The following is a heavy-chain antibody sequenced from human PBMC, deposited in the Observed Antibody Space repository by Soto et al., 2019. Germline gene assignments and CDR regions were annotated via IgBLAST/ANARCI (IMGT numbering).Heavy chain of an antibody. Sequence: QVQLQESGPGVVKPSETQSLTCTVAGACVSSHHWTWIRQPPGKGLEWIGDYSDSASYSPSLKSRVTISADTSKNQFSLNLSSVTAADTAVYYCAAYRRCEGGRGYWGQGTLVTVSS. CDR3: AAYRRCEGGRGY. CDR1: GACVSSHH. D-gene: IGHD3-16*01. V-gene: IGHV4-59*08. J-gene: IGHJ4*02. CDR2: DYSDSA.